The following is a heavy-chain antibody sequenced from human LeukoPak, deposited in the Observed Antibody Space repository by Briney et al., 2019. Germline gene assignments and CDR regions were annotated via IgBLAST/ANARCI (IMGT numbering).Heavy chain of an antibody. V-gene: IGHV3-21*01. J-gene: IGHJ6*02. Sequence: GGSLRLSCAASGFSFSSYTMNWVRQAPGKGLEWVSSISSSSGNLYYADSVKGRFTISRDNSKNTLYLQMNSLRAEDTAVYYCARDHHYGMDVWGQGTTVTVSS. CDR1: GFSFSSYT. CDR2: ISSSSGNL. CDR3: ARDHHYGMDV.